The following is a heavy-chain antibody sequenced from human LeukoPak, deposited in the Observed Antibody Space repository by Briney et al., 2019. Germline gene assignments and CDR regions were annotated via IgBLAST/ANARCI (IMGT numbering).Heavy chain of an antibody. CDR3: AKSKAYCGGDCYIYYFDY. CDR2: ISGSGGST. Sequence: PGGSLRLSCAASGFTFSSYAMSWVRQAPGKGLEWVSAISGSGGSTYYADSVKGRFTISRDNSKNTLYLQMNSLRAEDTAVYYCAKSKAYCGGDCYIYYFDYWGQGTLVTVSS. V-gene: IGHV3-23*01. J-gene: IGHJ4*02. CDR1: GFTFSSYA. D-gene: IGHD2-21*02.